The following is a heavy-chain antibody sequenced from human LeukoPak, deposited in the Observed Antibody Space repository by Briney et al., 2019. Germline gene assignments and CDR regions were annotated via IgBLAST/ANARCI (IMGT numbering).Heavy chain of an antibody. CDR3: AREASNASDT. Sequence: GASVKVSCKASGYTFTGYYMHWVRQTPGQGLEWMGWINPNTGVKKYTQNFQGRVTTTRDTSISTAYMELSGLRSDDAAVYYCAREASNASDTWGQGTMDTVSS. V-gene: IGHV1-2*02. J-gene: IGHJ3*02. CDR2: INPNTGVK. CDR1: GYTFTGYY.